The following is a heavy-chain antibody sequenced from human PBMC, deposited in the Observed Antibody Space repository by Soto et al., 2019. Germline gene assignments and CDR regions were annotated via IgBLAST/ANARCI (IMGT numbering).Heavy chain of an antibody. V-gene: IGHV1-69*13. CDR2: VIPILGQA. J-gene: IGHJ4*02. CDR1: GGIFSSYA. Sequence: SVKVSCKASGGIFSSYAISWLRQAPGQGLEWMGAVIPILGQAYYAQNLQDRVTITADESTRTTYMELSSLRSEDTAVYFCARVGGVGAPPGADYWGQGALVTVSS. CDR3: ARVGGVGAPPGADY. D-gene: IGHD1-26*01.